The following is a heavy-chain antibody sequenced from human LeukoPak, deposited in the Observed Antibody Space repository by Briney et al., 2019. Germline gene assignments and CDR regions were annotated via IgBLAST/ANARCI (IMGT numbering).Heavy chain of an antibody. CDR2: IYPGDSQT. CDR1: GYRFANYW. V-gene: IGHV5-51*01. J-gene: IGHJ5*02. Sequence: GGSLKISCRGSGYRFANYWIGWVRQMPGKGLEWMGIIYPGDSQTRYSPSFQGQVTISADKFISTAYLQWSSLKASDTAIYYCARSSVNWFDPWGQGTLVTVSS. CDR3: ARSSVNWFDP. D-gene: IGHD3-3*01.